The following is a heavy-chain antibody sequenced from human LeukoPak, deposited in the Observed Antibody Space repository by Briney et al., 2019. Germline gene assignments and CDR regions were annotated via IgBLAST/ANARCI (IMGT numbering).Heavy chain of an antibody. CDR2: ISAYNGNT. CDR1: GYTFTRYG. J-gene: IGHJ4*02. D-gene: IGHD3-10*01. CDR3: ARAGARFGELFLFDY. Sequence: APVKVSCKASGYTFTRYGISFVRQAPGQGLEGMGWISAYNGNTNYAQKLRARVTMTTDTSTSTAYMELRSLRSDDTAVYYCARAGARFGELFLFDYWGQRTLVTVSS. V-gene: IGHV1-18*01.